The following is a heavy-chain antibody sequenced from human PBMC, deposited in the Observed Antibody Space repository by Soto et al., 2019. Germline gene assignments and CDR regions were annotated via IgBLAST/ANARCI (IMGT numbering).Heavy chain of an antibody. D-gene: IGHD3-22*01. CDR2: IKQDGSEK. CDR3: ARVLNPDYYNDSSGYHQFGY. Sequence: GGSLRLSCAASGFTFSSYWMSCVRQAPGKGLEWVANIKQDGSEKYYVDSVKVRFTISRDNAKNSLYLQMNSLRAEDTAVYYCARVLNPDYYNDSSGYHQFGYWGRGTLVTVSS. V-gene: IGHV3-7*01. J-gene: IGHJ4*02. CDR1: GFTFSSYW.